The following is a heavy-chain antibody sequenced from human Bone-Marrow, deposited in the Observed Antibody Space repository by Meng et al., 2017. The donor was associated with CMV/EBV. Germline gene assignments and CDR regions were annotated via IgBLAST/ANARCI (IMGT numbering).Heavy chain of an antibody. J-gene: IGHJ4*02. Sequence: EVPLVESGGGSVKAGGFLRLSCACSGFTIRNAWMSWVRQAPGKGLEWVSRIKSKTNGQTAEYNAPVKGRFTISRDDSTKTLYLQMNSLKTEDTAIYYCIWNDLGDYWGQGTLVTVSS. CDR1: GFTIRNAW. CDR2: IKSKTNGQTA. CDR3: IWNDLGDY. D-gene: IGHD1-1*01. V-gene: IGHV3-15*01.